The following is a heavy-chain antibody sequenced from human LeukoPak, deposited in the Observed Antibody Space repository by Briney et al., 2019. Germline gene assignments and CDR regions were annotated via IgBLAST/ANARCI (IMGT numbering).Heavy chain of an antibody. V-gene: IGHV3-53*01. CDR1: GFTVSSNY. CDR3: ARFWSTMVRGVDYYYMDV. CDR2: IYSGGST. Sequence: GGSLRLSCAASGFTVSSNYMSWVRQAPGKGLEWVSVIYSGGSTYYADPVKGRFTISRDNSKNTLFLQMNSLRAEDTAVYYCARFWSTMVRGVDYYYMDVWGKGTTVTVSS. D-gene: IGHD3-10*01. J-gene: IGHJ6*03.